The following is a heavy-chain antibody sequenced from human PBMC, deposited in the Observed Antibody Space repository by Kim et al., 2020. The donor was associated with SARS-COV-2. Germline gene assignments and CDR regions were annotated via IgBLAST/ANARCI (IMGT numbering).Heavy chain of an antibody. D-gene: IGHD3-16*01. CDR2: T. V-gene: IGHV1-3*01. J-gene: IGHJ4*02. Sequence: TKDSQKFQGRVTSTQDTSEITAYMELSSLRSEDTAVYCCARDENDGGFDYWGQGTLVTVSS. CDR3: ARDENDGGFDY.